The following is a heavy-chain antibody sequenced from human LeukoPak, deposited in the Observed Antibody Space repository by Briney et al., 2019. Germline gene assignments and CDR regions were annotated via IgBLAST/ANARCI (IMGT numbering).Heavy chain of an antibody. Sequence: SETLSLTCTVSGGSISSNYWSWIRQPPGKGLEWIGYIYYSGSTNYNPSLKSRVTISVDTSKNQFSLKLSSVTAADTAVYYCARLSSRCYKAFDYWGQGTLVTVSS. CDR3: ARLSSRCYKAFDY. CDR1: GGSISSNY. V-gene: IGHV4-59*08. CDR2: IYYSGST. J-gene: IGHJ4*02. D-gene: IGHD3-22*01.